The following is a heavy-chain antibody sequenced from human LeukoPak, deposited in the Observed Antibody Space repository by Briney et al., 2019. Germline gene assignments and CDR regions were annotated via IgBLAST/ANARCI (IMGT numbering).Heavy chain of an antibody. D-gene: IGHD3-16*01. CDR3: ASLMGVANDY. CDR2: IYYSGST. Sequence: SETLSLTCTVSGGSISSYFWSWIRQPPGKGLEWIGYIYYSGSTNYNPSLKSRVTISVDTSKNQFSLKLSSVTAADTAVYYCASLMGVANDYWGQGTLVTVSS. CDR1: GGSISSYF. V-gene: IGHV4-59*08. J-gene: IGHJ4*02.